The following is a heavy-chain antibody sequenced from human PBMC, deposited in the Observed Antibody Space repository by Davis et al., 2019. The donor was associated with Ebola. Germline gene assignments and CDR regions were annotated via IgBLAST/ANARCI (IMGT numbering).Heavy chain of an antibody. CDR2: VSSYSDYI. CDR1: GFPFTTYT. CDR3: AGGDFWSGQFDY. D-gene: IGHD3-3*01. V-gene: IGHV3-21*04. Sequence: PGGSLRLSCAASGFPFTTYTLNWVRQAPGKGLEWVSSVSSYSDYIHYADSVKGRFTISRDNAKNSLFLQMNSLRADDTAVYFCAGGDFWSGQFDYWGQGTLVTVSS. J-gene: IGHJ4*02.